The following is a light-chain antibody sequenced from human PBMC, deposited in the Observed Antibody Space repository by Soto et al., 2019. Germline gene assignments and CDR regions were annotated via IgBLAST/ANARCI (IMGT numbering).Light chain of an antibody. CDR1: QSVSTN. CDR3: QQYHEWPLT. CDR2: GAS. Sequence: EIVMTQSPGTLSVSPGESATLSCRASQSVSTNLAWYRQKPGQSPRLLIYGASTRATVIPDRFSGSGSGTEFTLTISSLQSEDFAVYYCQQYHEWPLTFGGGTKVDIK. V-gene: IGKV3-15*01. J-gene: IGKJ4*01.